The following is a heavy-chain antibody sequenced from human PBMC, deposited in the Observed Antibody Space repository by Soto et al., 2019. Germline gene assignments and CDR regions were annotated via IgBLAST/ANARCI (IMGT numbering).Heavy chain of an antibody. J-gene: IGHJ4*02. CDR3: ARVSSDWRPYFDY. V-gene: IGHV4-59*01. Sequence: QVHLQESGPGLVKPSETLSLICTVSGGSISGYYWSWIRQPPGKGLEWIGYSDYSGSASYNPSLTSRVTISVDMSKNQFFLNLSSVTAADTAAYYCARVSSDWRPYFDYWGQGTLVTVSS. D-gene: IGHD2-21*02. CDR2: SDYSGSA. CDR1: GGSISGYY.